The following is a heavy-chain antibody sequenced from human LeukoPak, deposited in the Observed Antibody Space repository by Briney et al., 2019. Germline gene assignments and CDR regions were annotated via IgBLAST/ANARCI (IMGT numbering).Heavy chain of an antibody. Sequence: ASVKVSCKASGGTFSSYGISWVRQAPGQGLEWMGGIIPIFGTTNYAQKLQGRVTMTTDTSTSTAYMELRSLRSDDTAVYYCARVGELRAVGDAFDIWGQGTMVTVSS. D-gene: IGHD1-26*01. V-gene: IGHV1-69*05. CDR2: IIPIFGTT. CDR1: GGTFSSYG. CDR3: ARVGELRAVGDAFDI. J-gene: IGHJ3*02.